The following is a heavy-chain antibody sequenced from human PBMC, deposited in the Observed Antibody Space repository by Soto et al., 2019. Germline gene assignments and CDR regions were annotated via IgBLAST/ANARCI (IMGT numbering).Heavy chain of an antibody. D-gene: IGHD3-22*01. CDR3: ARRDRSGFSYWLDT. V-gene: IGHV4-31*03. Sequence: SSETLSLTCTVSGGSISSGDYYWSWTRQHPGKGLEWIGTIYFSGTTYYNPSLKSRVTISVDTSRSQFSLKLSSVTAADTAVHYCARRDRSGFSYWLDTWGQGTLVTVSS. J-gene: IGHJ5*02. CDR2: IYFSGTT. CDR1: GGSISSGDYY.